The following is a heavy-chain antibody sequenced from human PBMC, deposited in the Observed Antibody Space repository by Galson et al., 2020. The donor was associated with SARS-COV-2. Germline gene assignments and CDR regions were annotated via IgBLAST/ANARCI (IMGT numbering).Heavy chain of an antibody. CDR3: ASGEMGGYCSGGSCYGPSFDLQH. J-gene: IGHJ1*01. D-gene: IGHD2-15*01. CDR2: IYPGDSDT. CDR1: GYSFTSYW. Sequence: GESLKISCKGSGYSFTSYWIGWVRQMPGKGLEWMGIIYPGDSDTRYSPSFQGQVTISADKSISTAYLQWSSLKASDTAMYYCASGEMGGYCSGGSCYGPSFDLQHWGQGTLVTVSS. V-gene: IGHV5-51*01.